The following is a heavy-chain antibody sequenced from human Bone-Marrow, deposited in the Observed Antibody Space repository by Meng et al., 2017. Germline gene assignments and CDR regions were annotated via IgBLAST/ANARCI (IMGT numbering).Heavy chain of an antibody. J-gene: IGHJ4*02. CDR1: GGYFIGNY. CDR3: AGISYYYGSGSYYKSYYFDY. Sequence: GADFLIPSAPLSLTRDVYGGYFIGNYWSWIRQPPGKGLEWIGEINHSGSTNYNPSLKSRVTISVDTSKNQFSLKLSSVTAADTAVYYCAGISYYYGSGSYYKSYYFDYWGQGTLVTVSS. CDR2: INHSGST. D-gene: IGHD3-10*01. V-gene: IGHV4-34*01.